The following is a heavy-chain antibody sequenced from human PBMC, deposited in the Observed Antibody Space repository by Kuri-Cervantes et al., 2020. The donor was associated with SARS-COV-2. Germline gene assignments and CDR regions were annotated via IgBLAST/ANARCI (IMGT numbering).Heavy chain of an antibody. CDR1: GGSFSGYY. D-gene: IGHD5-18*01. J-gene: IGHJ3*02. CDR3: ARGGRGYSYGYGDAFDI. CDR2: IYSGGST. Sequence: ETLSLTCAVYGGSFSGYYMSWVRQAPGKGLEWVSVIYSGGSTYYADSVKGRFTISRHNSKNTLYLQMNSLRAEDTAVYYCARGGRGYSYGYGDAFDIWGQGTMVTVSS. V-gene: IGHV3-53*04.